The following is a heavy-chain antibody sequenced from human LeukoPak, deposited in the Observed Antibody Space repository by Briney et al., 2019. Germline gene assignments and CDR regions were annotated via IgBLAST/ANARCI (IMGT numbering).Heavy chain of an antibody. Sequence: SETLSLTCTFSSDSISNYFWSWIRQPAGKGLEWIGRISASGSSNYNPSLKSRVTMSLGTSKNQFSLKLTSVTAADTAVYYCARLRVPAARGAFDCWGQGTMVTVAS. CDR2: ISASGSS. D-gene: IGHD6-6*01. V-gene: IGHV4-4*07. CDR1: SDSISNYF. CDR3: ARLRVPAARGAFDC. J-gene: IGHJ3*01.